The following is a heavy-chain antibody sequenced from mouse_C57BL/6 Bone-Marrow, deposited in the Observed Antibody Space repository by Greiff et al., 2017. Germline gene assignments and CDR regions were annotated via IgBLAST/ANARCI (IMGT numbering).Heavy chain of an antibody. D-gene: IGHD1-1*01. J-gene: IGHJ4*01. CDR3: ARERGYYDDYYAMDY. CDR2: IHPNSGST. CDR1: GYTFTSYW. V-gene: IGHV1-64*01. Sequence: QVQLKQPGAELVKPGASVKLSCKASGYTFTSYWMHWVKQRPGQGLEWIGMIHPNSGSTNYNEKFKSKATLTVDKSSSTAYMQLSSLTSEDSEVYYCARERGYYDDYYAMDYWGQGTSVTVSS.